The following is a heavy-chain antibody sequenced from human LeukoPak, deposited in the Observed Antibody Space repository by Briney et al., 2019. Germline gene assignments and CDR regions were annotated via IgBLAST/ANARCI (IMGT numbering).Heavy chain of an antibody. CDR1: GYTLTELS. V-gene: IGHV1-24*01. CDR3: ATDYRMVRGVSAFDI. D-gene: IGHD3-10*01. Sequence: ASVKVSCKVSGYTLTELSMHWVRQAPGKGLEWMGGFDPEDGETIYAQKFQGRVTMTEDTSTDTAYMELSSLRSEDTAVYYCATDYRMVRGVSAFDIRGQGTMVTVSS. CDR2: FDPEDGET. J-gene: IGHJ3*02.